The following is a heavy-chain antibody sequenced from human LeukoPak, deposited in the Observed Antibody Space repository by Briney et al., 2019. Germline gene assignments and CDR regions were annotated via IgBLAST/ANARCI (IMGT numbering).Heavy chain of an antibody. J-gene: IGHJ3*02. V-gene: IGHV3-74*01. CDR3: ARGGFGRPNAFDI. CDR2: INSDGSST. Sequence: GSLRLSCAASGFTFSSYWMHWVRQAPGKGLVWVSRINSDGSSTNYADSVKGRFTISRDNARNTLYVQMNGVRVEDTAVYYCARGGFGRPNAFDIWGQGTMVTVSS. CDR1: GFTFSSYW. D-gene: IGHD3-16*01.